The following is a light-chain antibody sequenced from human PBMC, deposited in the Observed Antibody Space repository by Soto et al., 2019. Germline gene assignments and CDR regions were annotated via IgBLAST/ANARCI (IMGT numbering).Light chain of an antibody. CDR3: QQYGTSPYT. CDR1: QSVSNNF. CDR2: GSS. V-gene: IGKV3-20*01. J-gene: IGKJ2*01. Sequence: PGARATLSCTASQSVSNNFLAWYQQKPGQAPRLLIFGSSSRATGIPDRFSASGSGTDFTLTITRLEPEDFAVYYCQQYGTSPYTFGQGTKLDI.